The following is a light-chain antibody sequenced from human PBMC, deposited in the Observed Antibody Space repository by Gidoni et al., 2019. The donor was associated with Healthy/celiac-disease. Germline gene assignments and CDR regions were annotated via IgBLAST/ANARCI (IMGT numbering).Light chain of an antibody. CDR1: QRVSSY. CDR3: QQRSNWPELT. V-gene: IGKV3-11*01. Sequence: EIVLTQSPATLSLSPGERTTLSCRASQRVSSYLAWYQQKPGQAPRLLIYDASNRATGIPARFSGSGSGTEFTLTISSLEPEDFAVYYCQQRSNWPELTCGGGTKVEIK. J-gene: IGKJ4*01. CDR2: DAS.